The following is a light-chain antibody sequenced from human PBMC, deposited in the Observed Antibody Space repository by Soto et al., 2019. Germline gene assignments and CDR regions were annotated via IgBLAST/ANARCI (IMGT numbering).Light chain of an antibody. CDR3: SSYTSSSTLLYV. CDR2: EVS. CDR1: SSDVGGYNY. J-gene: IGLJ1*01. V-gene: IGLV2-14*01. Sequence: QSVLTQPASVSGSRGQSITISCTGTSSDVGGYNYVSWYQQHPGKAPKLMIYEVSNRPSGVSNRFSGSKSGNTASLTISGLQAEDEADYYCSSYTSSSTLLYVFGTGTQLTVL.